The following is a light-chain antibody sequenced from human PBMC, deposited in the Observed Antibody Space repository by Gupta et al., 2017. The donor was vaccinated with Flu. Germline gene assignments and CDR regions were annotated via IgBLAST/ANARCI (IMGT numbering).Light chain of an antibody. CDR3: AAWDDSLNGYV. V-gene: IGLV1-44*01. J-gene: IGLJ1*01. Sequence: QSVLTPPPSASGTPGPRVTISCSGSSSNIGSNTVNWYQQLPGTAPKLLIYSDNQRPSGVPDRFSGSKSGTSASLAISGLQSEDEADYHCAAWDDSLNGYVLGTGTKVTVL. CDR2: SDN. CDR1: SSNIGSNT.